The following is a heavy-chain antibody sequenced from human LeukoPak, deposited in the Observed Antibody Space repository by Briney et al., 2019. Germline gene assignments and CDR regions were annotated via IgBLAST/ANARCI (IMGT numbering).Heavy chain of an antibody. J-gene: IGHJ4*02. CDR3: ARDPYYDSSGYTYFDY. D-gene: IGHD3-22*01. V-gene: IGHV1-18*01. CDR1: GYTFTSYG. Sequence: ASVKVSCKASGYTFTSYGISWVRQAPGQGLEWMGWISAYNGNTNYAQKLQGRVTMTTDTSTSTAYMELRSLRPDDTAVYYCARDPYYDSSGYTYFDYWGQGTLVTVSS. CDR2: ISAYNGNT.